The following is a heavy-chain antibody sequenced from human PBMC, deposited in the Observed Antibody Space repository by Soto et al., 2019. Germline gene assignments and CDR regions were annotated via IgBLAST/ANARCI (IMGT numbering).Heavy chain of an antibody. J-gene: IGHJ5*02. V-gene: IGHV3-33*01. CDR2: IWDDGSNK. CDR1: GFTFSSYG. Sequence: QVQLVESGGGVVQPGRSLRLSCAASGFTFSSYGMHWVRQAPGKGLEWVAVIWDDGSNKYYGDSVKGRFTISRDNSKNTLYLQMNSLRAEDTAVYYCAREQYYYDGSGYYYWFDPGGQGTLVTVSS. CDR3: AREQYYYDGSGYYYWFDP. D-gene: IGHD3-22*01.